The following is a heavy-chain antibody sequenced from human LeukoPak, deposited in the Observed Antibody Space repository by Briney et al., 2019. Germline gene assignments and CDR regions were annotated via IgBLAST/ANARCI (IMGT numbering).Heavy chain of an antibody. CDR2: ISYDGSNK. J-gene: IGHJ4*02. Sequence: PGRSLRLSCAASGFTFSSYRMHWVRQAPGKGLEWVAVISYDGSNKYYADSVKGRFTISRDNSKNTLYLQMNSLRAEDTAVYYCAEDRIGAALAIDYWGQGTLVTVSS. D-gene: IGHD6-13*01. V-gene: IGHV3-30*18. CDR3: AEDRIGAALAIDY. CDR1: GFTFSSYR.